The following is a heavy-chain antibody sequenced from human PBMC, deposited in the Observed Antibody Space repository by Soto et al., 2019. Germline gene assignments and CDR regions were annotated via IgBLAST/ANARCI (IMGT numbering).Heavy chain of an antibody. Sequence: QPWGSLRLSCAASGFTFSSYAMSWVRQAPGKGLEWVSAISGSGGSTYYADSVKGRFTISRDNSKNTLYLQMNSLRAEDTAVYYCAKLQVLAPAGMDVWGQGTTVTVSS. CDR1: GFTFSSYA. V-gene: IGHV3-23*01. CDR3: AKLQVLAPAGMDV. J-gene: IGHJ6*02. CDR2: ISGSGGST.